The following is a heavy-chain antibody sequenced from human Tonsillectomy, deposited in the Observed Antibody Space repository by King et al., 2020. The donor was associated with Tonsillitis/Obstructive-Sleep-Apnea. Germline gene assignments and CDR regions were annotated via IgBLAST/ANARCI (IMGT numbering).Heavy chain of an antibody. J-gene: IGHJ4*02. CDR3: ARIPSGVGATGFDN. Sequence: QLQLQESGPGLVKPSETLSLTCTVSGGSISNYYWSWIRQPPGKGLEWIGYIYYSGSTNYNPSLKSRVTISVDTSKNQFSLKLSSVTAADTAVYYCARIPSGVGATGFDNWGQGTLVTVSS. D-gene: IGHD1-26*01. V-gene: IGHV4-59*01. CDR1: GGSISNYY. CDR2: IYYSGST.